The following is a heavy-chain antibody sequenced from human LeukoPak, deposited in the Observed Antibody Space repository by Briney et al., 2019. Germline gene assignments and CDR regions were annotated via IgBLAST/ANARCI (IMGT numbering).Heavy chain of an antibody. V-gene: IGHV4-39*01. Sequence: PSETLSLTCTVSGGSISSSSYYWGWIRQPPGKGLEWIGSIYYSGSTFHNPSLKSRVTISVDTSKNQFSLKLSSVTAAGTAVYYCASYGSEQLWGQGTLVTVSS. CDR2: IYYSGST. CDR1: GGSISSSSYY. J-gene: IGHJ4*02. D-gene: IGHD3-10*01. CDR3: ASYGSEQL.